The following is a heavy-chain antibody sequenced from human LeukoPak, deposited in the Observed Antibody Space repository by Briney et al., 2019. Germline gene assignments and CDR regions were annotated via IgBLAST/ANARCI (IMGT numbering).Heavy chain of an antibody. CDR2: ISAYNGNT. Sequence: ASVKVSCKASGYTFTSYGISWVRQAPGQGLEWMGWISAYNGNTNYAQKLQGRVTMTTDTSTSTAYMELRSLRSDDTAVYYCARDQGKNSSGWNARTFDYWGQGTLVTVSS. D-gene: IGHD6-19*01. J-gene: IGHJ4*02. CDR1: GYTFTSYG. CDR3: ARDQGKNSSGWNARTFDY. V-gene: IGHV1-18*01.